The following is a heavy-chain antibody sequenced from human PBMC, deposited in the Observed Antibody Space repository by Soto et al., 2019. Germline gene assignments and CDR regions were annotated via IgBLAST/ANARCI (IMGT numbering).Heavy chain of an antibody. CDR3: ARAWYYYGSGSYYNVLRWFDP. J-gene: IGHJ5*02. D-gene: IGHD3-10*01. CDR2: INAGNGNT. V-gene: IGHV1-3*01. CDR1: GYTFTSYA. Sequence: ASVKVSCKASGYTFTSYAMHWVLQAPGQRLEWMGWINAGNGNTKYSQKFQGRVTITRDTSASTAYMELSSLRSEDTAVYYCARAWYYYGSGSYYNVLRWFDPWGQGTLVTVSS.